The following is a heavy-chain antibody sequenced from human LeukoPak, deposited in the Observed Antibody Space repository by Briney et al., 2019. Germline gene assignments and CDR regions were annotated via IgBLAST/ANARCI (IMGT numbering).Heavy chain of an antibody. CDR1: GGSISSYY. D-gene: IGHD6-6*01. CDR2: IYYSGST. CDR3: ARQISGSPGYYFDY. J-gene: IGHJ4*02. V-gene: IGHV4-59*08. Sequence: SETLSLTCTVSGGSISSYYWSWIRQPPGKGLEWIGYIYYSGSTNYNPSLKSRVTISVDTSKNQFSLKLSSVTAADTAVYYCARQISGSPGYYFDYWGQGTLVTVSS.